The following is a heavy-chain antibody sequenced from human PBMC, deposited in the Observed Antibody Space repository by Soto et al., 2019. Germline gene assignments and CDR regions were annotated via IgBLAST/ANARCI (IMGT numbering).Heavy chain of an antibody. Sequence: KPSETLSLTCTVSGDSIRSYYWTWIRQPPGKGLELIGYIYYSGSTRYNPSLKSRVTISVDMSKNQFSLKLSSVIAADTAVYYCAREYGGFDNGLDVWGQGTAVTVSS. CDR2: IYYSGST. CDR1: GDSIRSYY. V-gene: IGHV4-59*01. D-gene: IGHD5-12*01. J-gene: IGHJ6*02. CDR3: AREYGGFDNGLDV.